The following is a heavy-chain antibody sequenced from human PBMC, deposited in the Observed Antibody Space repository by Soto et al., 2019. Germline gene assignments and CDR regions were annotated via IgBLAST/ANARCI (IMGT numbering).Heavy chain of an antibody. Sequence: SGGSLRLSCAASGFTFSSYCMSWVRQAPGKGLEWVANIKQDGSEKYYVDSVKGRFTISRDNAKNSLYLQMNSLRAEDTAVYYCARDQFEYYYDSSGSEAFDIWGQGTMVTVSS. J-gene: IGHJ3*02. CDR1: GFTFSSYC. CDR2: IKQDGSEK. V-gene: IGHV3-7*01. D-gene: IGHD3-22*01. CDR3: ARDQFEYYYDSSGSEAFDI.